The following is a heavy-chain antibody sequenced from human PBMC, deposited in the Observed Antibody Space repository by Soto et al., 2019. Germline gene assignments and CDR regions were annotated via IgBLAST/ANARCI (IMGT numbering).Heavy chain of an antibody. CDR2: IYYSGST. CDR1: GGSISSSSYY. J-gene: IGHJ1*01. V-gene: IGHV4-39*01. CDR3: ATLWGQD. Sequence: QLQLQESGPGLVKPSETLSLTCTVSGGSISSSSYYWGWIRQPPGKGLEWIGRIYYSGSTYYNPSLQSRVTISVDTSKSQFSLKLRSVPAADAAVYYCATLWGQDWGQGTLVTVSS. D-gene: IGHD3-10*01.